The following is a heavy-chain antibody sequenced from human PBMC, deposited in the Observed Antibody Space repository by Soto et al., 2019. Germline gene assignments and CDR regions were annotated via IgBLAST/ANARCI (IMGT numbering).Heavy chain of an antibody. CDR3: AGSYKYGSGTFDAFDV. J-gene: IGHJ3*01. CDR1: GGTSSSYA. Sequence: QVQLVQSGTEVKKPGSSVKVSCKASGGTSSSYAISWVRQAPGQGLEWMGGIIPIFGTTNYAQKFRGRVSITADESTSTAYMELSSLRSEDTAVYYCAGSYKYGSGTFDAFDVWGQGTMVIVSS. D-gene: IGHD3-10*01. V-gene: IGHV1-69*01. CDR2: IIPIFGTT.